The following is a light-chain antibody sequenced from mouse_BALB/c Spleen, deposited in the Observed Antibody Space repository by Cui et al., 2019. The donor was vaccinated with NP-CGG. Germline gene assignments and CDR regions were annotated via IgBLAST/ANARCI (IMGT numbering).Light chain of an antibody. CDR3: ALWYSNHWV. CDR2: GTN. CDR1: TGAVTTSNY. Sequence: QAFVTQVSAPTTSPGETVTLTCRSSTGAVTTSNYANWVQEKPDHLFTGLIGGTNNRVPGVPARFSGSLIGDKAALTITGAQTEDEAIYFCALWYSNHWVFGGGTKLTVL. J-gene: IGLJ1*01. V-gene: IGLV1*01.